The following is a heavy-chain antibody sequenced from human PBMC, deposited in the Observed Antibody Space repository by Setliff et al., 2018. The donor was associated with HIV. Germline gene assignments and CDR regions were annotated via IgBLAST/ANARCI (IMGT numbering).Heavy chain of an antibody. Sequence: GVLRLSCTASGFTFGDYAMSWVRQAPGKGLEWVGFIRSKAYGGTTEYAASVKGRFTISRDDSKSIAYLPMNSLKTEDTAVYYCTRVNRARYFDLWGRGTLVTVSS. CDR3: TRVNRARYFDL. D-gene: IGHD3-16*02. J-gene: IGHJ2*01. CDR1: GFTFGDYA. CDR2: IRSKAYGGTT. V-gene: IGHV3-49*04.